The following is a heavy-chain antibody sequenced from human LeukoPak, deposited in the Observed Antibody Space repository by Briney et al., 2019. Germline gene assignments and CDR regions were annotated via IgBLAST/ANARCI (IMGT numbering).Heavy chain of an antibody. CDR2: INPNSGGT. CDR1: GYTFTGYY. J-gene: IGHJ4*02. V-gene: IGHV1-2*02. D-gene: IGHD5-12*01. Sequence: RASEKVSCKASGYTFTGYYIHWVRQAPGQGLEWMGWINPNSGGTNYAQKFQGRVTMTRDTSITTAYMELSRLRSDDTAVYYCARGGVDIVATIGSYYFDYWGQGTLVTVSS. CDR3: ARGGVDIVATIGSYYFDY.